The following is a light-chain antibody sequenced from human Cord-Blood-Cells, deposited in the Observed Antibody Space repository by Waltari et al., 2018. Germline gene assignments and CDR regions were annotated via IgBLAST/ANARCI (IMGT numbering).Light chain of an antibody. J-gene: IGKJ2*01. CDR1: QSVLYSSNNKNY. CDR2: WAS. Sequence: DIVMTQSPASLAVSLGERPTINCKSSQSVLYSSNNKNYLAWYQQKPGQPPKLLIYWASTRESGVPDRFSGSGSGTDFTLTIISLQAEDVAVYYCQQYYSTPYTFGQGTKLEIK. CDR3: QQYYSTPYT. V-gene: IGKV4-1*01.